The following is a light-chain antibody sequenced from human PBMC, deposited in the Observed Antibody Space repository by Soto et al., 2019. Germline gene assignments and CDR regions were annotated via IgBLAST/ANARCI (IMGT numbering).Light chain of an antibody. Sequence: QSVLTQPPSASRTPGQRVTISCSGNSSSIGVNYAYWSQRLTGTAPKLLIYRKNQRPSGVPVRFSGSKSGTSASLAICGFRSEDEADYYCATWDDNLSNYFFGTGTKVTVL. CDR3: ATWDDNLSNYF. J-gene: IGLJ1*01. CDR2: RKN. CDR1: SSSIGVNY. V-gene: IGLV1-47*01.